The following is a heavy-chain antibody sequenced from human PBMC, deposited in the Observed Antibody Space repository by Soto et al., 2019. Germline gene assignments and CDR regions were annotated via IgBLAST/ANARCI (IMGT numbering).Heavy chain of an antibody. CDR2: IYYSGST. Sequence: SETLSLTCTVSGGSISSYYWSWIRQPPGKGLEWIGYIYYSGSTNYNPSLKSRVTISVDTSKNQFSLKLSSVTAADTAVYYSASRHRYYYYGMDVWGQGTTVTVSS. J-gene: IGHJ6*02. V-gene: IGHV4-59*01. CDR1: GGSISSYY. CDR3: ASRHRYYYYGMDV.